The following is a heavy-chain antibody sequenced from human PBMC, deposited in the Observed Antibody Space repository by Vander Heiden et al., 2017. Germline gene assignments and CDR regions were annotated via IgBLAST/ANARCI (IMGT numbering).Heavy chain of an antibody. D-gene: IGHD3-9*01. Sequence: EVQLVEYGGGLVQPGGSLRRSCAASGFTFSSYRMHWVRQAPGKGLVWVSRINSDGSSTSYADSVKGRFTISRDNAKNTLYLQMNSLRAEDTAVYYCARVRRAFDWFDYWGQGTLVTVSS. CDR3: ARVRRAFDWFDY. J-gene: IGHJ4*02. CDR1: GFTFSSYR. CDR2: INSDGSST. V-gene: IGHV3-74*01.